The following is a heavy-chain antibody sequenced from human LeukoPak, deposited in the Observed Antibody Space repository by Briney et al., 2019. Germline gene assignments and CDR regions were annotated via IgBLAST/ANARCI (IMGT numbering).Heavy chain of an antibody. V-gene: IGHV3-30*02. D-gene: IGHD6-6*01. CDR3: AKEYSSSSFPLFDY. J-gene: IGHJ4*02. CDR2: IRYDGSNK. CDR1: GFTFSSYA. Sequence: TGGSLRLSCAASGFTFSSYAMSWVRQAPGKGLEWVAFIRYDGSNKYYADSVKGRFTISRDNSKNTLYLQMNSLRAEDTAVYYCAKEYSSSSFPLFDYWGQGTLVTVSS.